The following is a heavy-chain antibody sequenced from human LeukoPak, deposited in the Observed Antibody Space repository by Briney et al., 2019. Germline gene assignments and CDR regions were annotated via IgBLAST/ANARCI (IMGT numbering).Heavy chain of an antibody. J-gene: IGHJ4*02. V-gene: IGHV1-18*01. D-gene: IGHD2-2*01. Sequence: ASVKVSCEASGYTFTTHGINWVRQAPGQGLEWMGWTSTYNGNTNFAQKFQGRVTMTTDTSTSTAYMELRSLRSDDTAVYYCARAHFDIVVVPAALYWGQGTLVTVSS. CDR3: ARAHFDIVVVPAALY. CDR1: GYTFTTHG. CDR2: TSTYNGNT.